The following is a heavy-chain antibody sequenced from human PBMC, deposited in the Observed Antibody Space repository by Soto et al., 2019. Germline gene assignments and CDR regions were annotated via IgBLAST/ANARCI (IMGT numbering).Heavy chain of an antibody. CDR3: ARMGVGATGWRINWFDP. Sequence: SGPTLVNPTETLTLTCTVSGFSLSNARMGVSWIRQPPGKALEWLAHIFSNDEKSYSTSLKSRLTISKDTSKSQVVLTMTTMDPVDTATYYCARMGVGATGWRINWFDPWGQGTLVTVSS. J-gene: IGHJ5*02. V-gene: IGHV2-26*01. CDR2: IFSNDEK. CDR1: GFSLSNARMG. D-gene: IGHD1-26*01.